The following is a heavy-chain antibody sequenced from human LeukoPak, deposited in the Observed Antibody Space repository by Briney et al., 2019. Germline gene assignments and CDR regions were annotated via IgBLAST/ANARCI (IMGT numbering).Heavy chain of an antibody. CDR3: AKDTRDILTGYYNTAFDY. Sequence: GGSLRLSCAASGFTFSTYEMDWVRQAPGKGLEWISYIDSNSRTIHYADSVRGRFTISRDNAKNSLYLQMNSLRAEDTALYYCAKDTRDILTGYYNTAFDYWGQGTLVTVSS. CDR2: IDSNSRTI. D-gene: IGHD3-9*01. CDR1: GFTFSTYE. V-gene: IGHV3-48*03. J-gene: IGHJ4*02.